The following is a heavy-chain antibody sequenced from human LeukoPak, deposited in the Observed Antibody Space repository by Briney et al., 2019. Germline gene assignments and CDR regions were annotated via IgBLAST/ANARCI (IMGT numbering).Heavy chain of an antibody. J-gene: IGHJ4*02. CDR2: ISGYNGDT. D-gene: IGHD3-10*01. Sequence: GASVKVSCKASGYTFTNYGISWVRQAPGQGLEWMGWISGYNGDTKYAQEVQGRVTLTTDTSTSTAYMEMRNLRSDDTAMYFCARLVGSRSWGFDYWGQGTLVTVSS. CDR3: ARLVGSRSWGFDY. V-gene: IGHV1-18*01. CDR1: GYTFTNYG.